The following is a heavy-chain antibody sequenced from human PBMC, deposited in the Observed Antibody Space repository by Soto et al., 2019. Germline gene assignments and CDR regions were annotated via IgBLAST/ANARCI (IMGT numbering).Heavy chain of an antibody. D-gene: IGHD3-10*01. CDR2: IYHSGST. CDR1: GYSISSGYY. J-gene: IGHJ6*02. CDR3: ASVGGYGMDG. V-gene: IGHV4-38-2*01. Sequence: SETLSLTCAVSGYSISSGYYWGWIRQPPGKGLEWIGSIYHSGSTHNNPSLKSRANLLVDTSKNQISLKQSSVTAADPAVYYRASVGGYGMDGWGQGTTVTVSS.